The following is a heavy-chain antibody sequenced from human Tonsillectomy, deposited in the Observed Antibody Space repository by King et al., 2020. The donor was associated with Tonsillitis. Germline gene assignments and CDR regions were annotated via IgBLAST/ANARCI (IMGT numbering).Heavy chain of an antibody. J-gene: IGHJ1*01. CDR2: IYYSGST. V-gene: IGHV4-31*03. CDR1: GGSISSGGYY. Sequence: VQLQESGPGLVKPSQTLSLTCTVSGGSISSGGYYWSWIRQHPGKGLEWIGYIYYSGSTYYNPSLKSRVTISVDTSKNQFSLKLSSVTAADTAVYYCASSYDCSGYYYSLHFQHWGQGTLVTVSS. D-gene: IGHD3-22*01. CDR3: ASSYDCSGYYYSLHFQH.